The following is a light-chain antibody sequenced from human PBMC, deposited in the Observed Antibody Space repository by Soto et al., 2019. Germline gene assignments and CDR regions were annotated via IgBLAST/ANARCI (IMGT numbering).Light chain of an antibody. J-gene: IGKJ3*01. Sequence: EIVLTQSPATLSVSPGERATLSCRASQSVSNNLAWYQRRPGQAPRLLIYGASTRATGISARFSGSGSGTESTLTISSLQSEDFTVDYCQQYNNWPLVPFGPGTRVDVK. V-gene: IGKV3-15*01. CDR2: GAS. CDR3: QQYNNWPLVP. CDR1: QSVSNN.